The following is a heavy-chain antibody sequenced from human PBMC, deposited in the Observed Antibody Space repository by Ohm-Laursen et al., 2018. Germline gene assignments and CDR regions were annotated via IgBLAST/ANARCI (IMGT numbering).Heavy chain of an antibody. V-gene: IGHV3-48*04. CDR2: ISSSSTTI. CDR1: GFTFSSYW. Sequence: SLRLSCAASGFTFSSYWMSWVRQAPGKGLDWVSYISSSSTTIYYADSVKGRFTISRDNAKNSLYLQMNSLRAEDTAVYYCARDSSGSGGDSDYWGQGTLVTVSS. J-gene: IGHJ4*02. D-gene: IGHD3-10*01. CDR3: ARDSSGSGGDSDY.